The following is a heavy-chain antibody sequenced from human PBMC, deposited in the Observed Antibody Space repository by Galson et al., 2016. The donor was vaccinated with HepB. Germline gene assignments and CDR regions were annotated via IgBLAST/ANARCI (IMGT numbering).Heavy chain of an antibody. CDR1: GYTFTNYG. CDR2: ISGYNGNT. D-gene: IGHD2-2*01. V-gene: IGHV1-18*04. Sequence: SVKVSCKASGYTFTNYGVSWVRQAPGQGLEWMGSISGYNGNTNYAQKFQGRVTMTTDTSPSTAYMELRSLGSDDTAVYYCARGDLVVPTAHLLTGYSAEFDYWGQGTLVTVSS. J-gene: IGHJ4*02. CDR3: ARGDLVVPTAHLLTGYSAEFDY.